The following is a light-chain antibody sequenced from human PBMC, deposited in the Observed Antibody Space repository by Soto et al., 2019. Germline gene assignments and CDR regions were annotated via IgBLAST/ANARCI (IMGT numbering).Light chain of an antibody. CDR2: AAS. CDR3: QQSYNTPVT. CDR1: QTISSW. Sequence: DIQMTQSPSTLSGSVGDRVTITCRASQTISSWLAWYQQKPGKAPKLLIYAASNLQSGVPSRFSGSGSGTDFTLTITSLRPEDFATYWCQQSYNTPVTFGQGTRLENK. V-gene: IGKV1-39*01. J-gene: IGKJ5*01.